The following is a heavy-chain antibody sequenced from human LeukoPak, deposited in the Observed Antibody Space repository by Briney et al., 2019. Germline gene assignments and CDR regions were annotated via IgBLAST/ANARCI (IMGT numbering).Heavy chain of an antibody. CDR3: ARDPLRGLAYYDH. D-gene: IGHD3/OR15-3a*01. J-gene: IGHJ4*02. V-gene: IGHV3-48*04. CDR2: ISSSSSTI. CDR1: GFTLSAYS. Sequence: GGSLRLSCAASGFTLSAYSMNWVRQAPGKGLEWVSYISSSSSTIYYADSVKGRFTISRDNAKNSLYLQMNSLRAEDTAVYYCARDPLRGLAYYDHWGQGTLVTVSS.